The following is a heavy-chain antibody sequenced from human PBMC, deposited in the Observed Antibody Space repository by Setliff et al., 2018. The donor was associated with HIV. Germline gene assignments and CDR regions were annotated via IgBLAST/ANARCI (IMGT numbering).Heavy chain of an antibody. CDR2: IYWDDDK. J-gene: IGHJ4*02. Sequence: ESGPTLVNPPQESLTLTCTFSGFSLSTSGVGVGWIRQPPGKALEWLALIYWDDDKRYSPSLKSRLTITKDTSKNQVVLTMTNMDPVDTATYYCAHGPRDSSGLTMYYFDYWGQGTLVTVSS. CDR1: GFSLSTSGVG. CDR3: AHGPRDSSGLTMYYFDY. V-gene: IGHV2-5*02. D-gene: IGHD3-22*01.